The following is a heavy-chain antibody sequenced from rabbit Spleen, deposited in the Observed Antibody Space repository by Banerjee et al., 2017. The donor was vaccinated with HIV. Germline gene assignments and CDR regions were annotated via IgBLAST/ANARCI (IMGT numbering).Heavy chain of an antibody. CDR2: INAVTGKA. J-gene: IGHJ4*01. Sequence: QQQLEESGGGLVKPGGTLTLTCKASGITLSSSDHMCWVRQAPGKGLEWIACINAVTGKAVYASWAKGRFTISRTSSTTVTLRMTSLTAADTATYFCARDLVGVIGWNFYLWGQGTLVTVS. V-gene: IGHV1S45*01. CDR3: ARDLVGVIGWNFYL. D-gene: IGHD1-1*01. CDR1: GITLSSSDH.